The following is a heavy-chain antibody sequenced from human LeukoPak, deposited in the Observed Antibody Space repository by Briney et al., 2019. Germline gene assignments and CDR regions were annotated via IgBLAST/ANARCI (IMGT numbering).Heavy chain of an antibody. D-gene: IGHD3-10*01. CDR2: FYYSGST. Sequence: KTSETLSLTCTVSGGSITSSNYYWGWLRQPPGKGLEWIGSFYYSGSTNYNPSLKSRVTISVDTSKNQFSLKLSSVTAADTAVYYCVYYYGSGSVEYWGQGTLVTVSS. CDR1: GGSITSSNYY. V-gene: IGHV4-39*01. J-gene: IGHJ4*02. CDR3: VYYYGSGSVEY.